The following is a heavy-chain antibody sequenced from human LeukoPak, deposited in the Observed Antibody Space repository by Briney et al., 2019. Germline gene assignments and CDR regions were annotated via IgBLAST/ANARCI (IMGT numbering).Heavy chain of an antibody. J-gene: IGHJ6*02. V-gene: IGHV3-23*01. CDR3: VNGDGEWLQPPGTDV. Sequence: GGSLRLSCAASGFTFSSYVMSWVCQAPGKGLEWVAALTSSSDTTYYGDSVKGRFTISRDNSKNTLYLQMHSLRAEDTAIYYCVNGDGEWLQPPGTDVGGRGPAAPV. CDR2: LTSSSDTT. D-gene: IGHD5-24*01. CDR1: GFTFSSYV.